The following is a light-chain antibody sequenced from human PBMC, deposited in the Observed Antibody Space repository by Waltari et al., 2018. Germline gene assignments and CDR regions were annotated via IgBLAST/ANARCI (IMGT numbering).Light chain of an antibody. J-gene: IGLJ2*01. Sequence: QSALTQPASVSGSPGQTITIPCPGTTRDGGSYHHVSWYQRHPGKAPKLIIYDVYIRPSGVSSRFSGSKSGNTASLTISGLQAEDEGDYYCSSYTDDTTLDVIFGGGTKLTVL. CDR1: TRDGGSYHH. CDR3: SSYTDDTTLDVI. V-gene: IGLV2-14*03. CDR2: DVY.